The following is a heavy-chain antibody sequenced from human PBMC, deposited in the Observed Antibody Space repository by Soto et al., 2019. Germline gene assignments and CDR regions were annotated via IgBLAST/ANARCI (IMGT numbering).Heavy chain of an antibody. Sequence: GGSLRLSCAASGFTFSSYAMSWVRQAPGKGLEWVSAISGSGGSTYYADSVKGRFTISRDNSKNTLYLQMNSLRAEDTAVYYCARREYGYRSRWYFDYCGQGTLVTVYS. J-gene: IGHJ4*02. CDR2: ISGSGGST. V-gene: IGHV3-23*01. D-gene: IGHD6-13*01. CDR3: ARREYGYRSRWYFDY. CDR1: GFTFSSYA.